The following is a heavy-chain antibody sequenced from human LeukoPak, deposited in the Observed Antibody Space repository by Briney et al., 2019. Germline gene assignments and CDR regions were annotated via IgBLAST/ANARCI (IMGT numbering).Heavy chain of an antibody. D-gene: IGHD3-22*01. V-gene: IGHV4-4*07. J-gene: IGHJ4*02. CDR1: GVSISGYY. CDR3: ARYYYDSSGYDLDY. Sequence: SENLSLTCTVSGVSISGYYWSWLRQPAGKGLEWIGRIYTSGSTNNNPSLQNRVTRSIDTSKNQFSLKLSSVTAADTAVYYGARYYYDSSGYDLDYWGQGALVTVSS. CDR2: IYTSGST.